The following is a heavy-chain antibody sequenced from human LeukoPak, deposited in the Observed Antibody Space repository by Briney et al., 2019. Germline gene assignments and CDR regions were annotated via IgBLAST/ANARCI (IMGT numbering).Heavy chain of an antibody. J-gene: IGHJ4*02. Sequence: GRSLRLSCAASGFTFSSYAMHWVRQAPGKGLEWVAVISYDGSNKYYADSVKGRFTISRDNSKNTLYLQMNSLRAEDTAVYFCAKGTYYYASGSSYTESFGDNWGQGTLVTVSS. D-gene: IGHD3-10*01. CDR1: GFTFSSYA. CDR3: AKGTYYYASGSSYTESFGDN. V-gene: IGHV3-30-3*01. CDR2: ISYDGSNK.